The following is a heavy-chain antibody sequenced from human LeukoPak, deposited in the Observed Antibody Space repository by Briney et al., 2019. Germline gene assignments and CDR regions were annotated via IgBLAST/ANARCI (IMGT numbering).Heavy chain of an antibody. D-gene: IGHD1-26*01. CDR3: ARERSGSYPFDY. Sequence: SETLSLTCTVSGGTISSGDYYWSWIRQPPGKGLEWIGYIYYNGNTYYNPSLKGRVTMSLDTSKNQIFLKLSSVTAADTAVYYCARERSGSYPFDYWGQGTLVTVSS. J-gene: IGHJ4*02. CDR2: IYYNGNT. CDR1: GGTISSGDYY. V-gene: IGHV4-30-4*08.